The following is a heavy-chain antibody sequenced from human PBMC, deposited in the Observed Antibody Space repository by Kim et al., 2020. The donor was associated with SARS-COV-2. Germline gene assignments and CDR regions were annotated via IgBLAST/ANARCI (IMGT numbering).Heavy chain of an antibody. J-gene: IGHJ6*03. CDR3: TTDPIIYCTNGVCYSYYYMDV. CDR1: GFTFSNAW. CDR2: IKSKTDGGTT. V-gene: IGHV3-15*01. Sequence: GGSLRLSCAASGFTFSNAWMSWVRQAPGKGLEWVGRIKSKTDGGTTDYAAPVKGRFTISRDDSKNTLYLQMNSLKTEDTAVYYCTTDPIIYCTNGVCYSYYYMDVWGKGTTVTVSS. D-gene: IGHD2-8*01.